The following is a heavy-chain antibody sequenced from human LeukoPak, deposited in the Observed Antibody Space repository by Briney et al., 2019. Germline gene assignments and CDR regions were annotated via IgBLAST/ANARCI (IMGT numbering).Heavy chain of an antibody. Sequence: ASVKVSCKASGYTFTSYDINWLRQAAGQGLEWMGWMNPNSGSTGYAQNFQGRVTMTRNTTISTGYMELSSLRSEDTAVYYCARGRVGRTMWYWGQGTLVTVSS. CDR3: ARGRVGRTMWY. CDR1: GYTFTSYD. CDR2: MNPNSGST. D-gene: IGHD2-15*01. V-gene: IGHV1-8*01. J-gene: IGHJ4*02.